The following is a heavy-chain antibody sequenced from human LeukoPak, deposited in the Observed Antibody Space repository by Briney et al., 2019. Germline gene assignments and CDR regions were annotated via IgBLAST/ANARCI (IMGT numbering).Heavy chain of an antibody. CDR2: ISAYNGNT. J-gene: IGHJ6*02. CDR3: AREMVRGVMGPYGMDV. CDR1: GYTFTSYG. D-gene: IGHD3-10*01. V-gene: IGHV1-18*01. Sequence: ASVNVSCKASGYTFTSYGISWVRQAPGQGLEWMGWISAYNGNTNYAQKLQGRVTMTTDTSTSTAYMELRSLRSDDTAVYYCAREMVRGVMGPYGMDVWGQGTTVTVSS.